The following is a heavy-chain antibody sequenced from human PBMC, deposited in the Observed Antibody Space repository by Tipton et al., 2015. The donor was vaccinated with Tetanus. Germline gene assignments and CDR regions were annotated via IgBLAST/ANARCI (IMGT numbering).Heavy chain of an antibody. Sequence: TLSLTCTVSGGSISSYYWSWIRQPPGKGLEWIGYIYYSGSTNYNPSLKSRVTISVDTSKNQFSLKLSSVTAADTAVYYCARGRWWYYGSGSEYYFDYWGQGTLVTVSS. J-gene: IGHJ4*02. D-gene: IGHD3-10*01. CDR3: ARGRWWYYGSGSEYYFDY. CDR1: GGSISSYY. V-gene: IGHV4-59*08. CDR2: IYYSGST.